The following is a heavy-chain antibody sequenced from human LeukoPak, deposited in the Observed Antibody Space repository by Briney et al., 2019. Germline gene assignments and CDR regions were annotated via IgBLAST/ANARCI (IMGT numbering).Heavy chain of an antibody. CDR1: GFTVSSNY. CDR2: IYSGGST. D-gene: IGHD6-6*01. CDR3: AREQLVDDAFDI. V-gene: IGHV3-66*01. J-gene: IGHJ3*02. Sequence: GGSLRLSCAASGFTVSSNYMSWVRQAPGKGLEWVSVIYSGGSTYYADSVKGRFTISRDNSKNTLYLQMNSLRAEDTAVYYCAREQLVDDAFDIWGQGTMVTVSS.